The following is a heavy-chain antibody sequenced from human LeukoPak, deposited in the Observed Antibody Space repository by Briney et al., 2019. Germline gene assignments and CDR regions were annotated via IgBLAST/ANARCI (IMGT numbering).Heavy chain of an antibody. D-gene: IGHD2-15*01. Sequence: ASVKVSCKVSGYTLTELSMHWVRQAPGKGLEWMGGFDPEDGETIYAQKFQGRVTMTEDTSTDTAYMELSSLRSEDTAVYYCARSLPDCSGGSCYSGNFDYWGQGTLVTVSS. J-gene: IGHJ4*02. CDR2: FDPEDGET. CDR3: ARSLPDCSGGSCYSGNFDY. V-gene: IGHV1-24*01. CDR1: GYTLTELS.